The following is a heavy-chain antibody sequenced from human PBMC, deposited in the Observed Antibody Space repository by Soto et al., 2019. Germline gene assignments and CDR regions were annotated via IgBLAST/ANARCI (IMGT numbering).Heavy chain of an antibody. CDR3: AAGYCSSTSCSAIDGDYYYGMDV. Sequence: SETLSLTCAVSGGSISSGGYSWSWIRQPPGKGLEWIGYIYHSGSTYYNPSLKSRVTISVDRSKNQFSLKLSSVTAADTAVYYCAAGYCSSTSCSAIDGDYYYGMDVWGQGTKVTVYS. J-gene: IGHJ6*02. D-gene: IGHD2-2*01. CDR2: IYHSGST. V-gene: IGHV4-30-2*01. CDR1: GGSISSGGYS.